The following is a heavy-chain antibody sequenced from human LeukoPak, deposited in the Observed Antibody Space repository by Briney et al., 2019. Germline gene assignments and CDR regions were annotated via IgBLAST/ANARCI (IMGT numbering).Heavy chain of an antibody. CDR2: MNPNSGNT. J-gene: IGHJ4*02. CDR1: GYTFTSYD. V-gene: IGHV1-8*01. D-gene: IGHD3-10*01. Sequence: ASVKVSCKASGYTFTSYDINWVRQGTGQGLEWMGWMNPNSGNTGYAQKFQGRVTMTRNTSISTAYMELSSLRSEDTAVYYCARGRYYGSGSYLSLDYWGQGTLVTVSS. CDR3: ARGRYYGSGSYLSLDY.